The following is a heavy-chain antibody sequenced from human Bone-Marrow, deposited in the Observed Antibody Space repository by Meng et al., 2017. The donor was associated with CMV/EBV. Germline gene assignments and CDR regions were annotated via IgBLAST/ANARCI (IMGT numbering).Heavy chain of an antibody. V-gene: IGHV1-2*02. Sequence: PCKASGYTFTGYNMHWARQAPGQGLEWMGWISPNNGGTKYAQKFQGGVTMTRDTSISTAYMELSRLTSDDTAVYYCVRGGGSSYVDYWGQGTLVTVSS. CDR2: ISPNNGGT. J-gene: IGHJ4*02. CDR3: VRGGGSSYVDY. D-gene: IGHD1-26*01. CDR1: GYTFTGYN.